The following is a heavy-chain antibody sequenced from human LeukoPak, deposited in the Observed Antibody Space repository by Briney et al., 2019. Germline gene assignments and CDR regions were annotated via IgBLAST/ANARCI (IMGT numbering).Heavy chain of an antibody. V-gene: IGHV4-34*01. J-gene: IGHJ6*02. CDR2: INHSGST. CDR3: ASVDRYCSGGSCYLYGMDV. Sequence: SETLSLTCAVYGGSFSGYYWSWIRQPPGKGLEWIGEINHSGSTNYNPSLKSRVTISVDTSKNQFSLKLSSVTAADTAVYYCASVDRYCSGGSCYLYGMDVWGQGTTVTVSS. CDR1: GGSFSGYY. D-gene: IGHD2-15*01.